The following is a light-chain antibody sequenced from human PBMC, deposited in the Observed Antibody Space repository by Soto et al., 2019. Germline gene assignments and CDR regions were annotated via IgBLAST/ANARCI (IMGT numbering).Light chain of an antibody. J-gene: IGKJ4*01. CDR2: RAS. CDR1: QSVFYSSNSKNY. CDR3: QQYYGSPLT. V-gene: IGKV4-1*01. Sequence: DIVMTQSPDSLAVSLGERATINCKSSQSVFYSSNSKNYLAWYQQKPGQPPKLIIYRASTRESGVPDRFSGSGSGTDFTLTIGSLQAEDVAVYYCQQYYGSPLTFGGGTKVNI.